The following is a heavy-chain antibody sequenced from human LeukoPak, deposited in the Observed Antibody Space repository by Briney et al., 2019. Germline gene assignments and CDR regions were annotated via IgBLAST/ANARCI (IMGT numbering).Heavy chain of an antibody. V-gene: IGHV1-18*01. Sequence: ASVKVSCKASGYTFTSYGISWVRQAPGQGLEWMGWISAYNGNTNYAQKLQGRVTMTTDTSTSTAYMELRGLRSDDTAVYYCARATVGYCSSTSCPYYFDYWGQGTLVTVSS. CDR3: ARATVGYCSSTSCPYYFDY. J-gene: IGHJ4*02. CDR1: GYTFTSYG. D-gene: IGHD2-2*01. CDR2: ISAYNGNT.